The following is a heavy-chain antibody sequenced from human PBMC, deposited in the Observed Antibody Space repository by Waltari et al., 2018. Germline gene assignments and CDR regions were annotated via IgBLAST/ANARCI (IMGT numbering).Heavy chain of an antibody. Sequence: EVQLLESGGGLVQPGGSLRLSCAASGFTFSSYALSWVRTAPGKGLEWVSAISGSGGSTYYADSVKGRFTISRDNSKNTLYLQMNSLRAEDTAVYYCAKDPRYGSGSNYYYGMDVWGQGTTVTVSS. D-gene: IGHD3-10*01. V-gene: IGHV3-23*01. CDR2: ISGSGGST. CDR3: AKDPRYGSGSNYYYGMDV. CDR1: GFTFSSYA. J-gene: IGHJ6*02.